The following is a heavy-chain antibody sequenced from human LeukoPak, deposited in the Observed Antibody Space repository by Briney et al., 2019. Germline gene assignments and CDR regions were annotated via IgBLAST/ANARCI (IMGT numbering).Heavy chain of an antibody. D-gene: IGHD4-17*01. CDR1: GFTFSSYW. V-gene: IGHV3-53*01. CDR3: ARDSYGDANFDS. CDR2: IYADGNT. Sequence: PGGSLRLSCAASGFTFSSYWMSWVRQAPGRGLEWVSFIYADGNTYYADSVKGRFTISRDISKNAVYLQMNSLRAEDTAVYYCARDSYGDANFDSWGQGTLVTVSS. J-gene: IGHJ4*02.